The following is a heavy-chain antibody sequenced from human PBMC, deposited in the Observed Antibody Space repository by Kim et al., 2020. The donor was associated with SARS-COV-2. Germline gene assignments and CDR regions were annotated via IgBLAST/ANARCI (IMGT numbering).Heavy chain of an antibody. J-gene: IGHJ4*02. CDR3: AKGYYYDSGSYYLGLYPDY. D-gene: IGHD3-10*01. CDR2: ISYDGSNK. CDR1: GFTFSTYV. Sequence: GGSLRLSCAASGFTFSTYVMHWVRQAPGKGLEWVAVISYDGSNKYYSDSVRGRFTISRDNSRNTLNLQMNSLRPEDTAVYYCAKGYYYDSGSYYLGLYPDYWGQGTLVTVSS. V-gene: IGHV3-30-3*01.